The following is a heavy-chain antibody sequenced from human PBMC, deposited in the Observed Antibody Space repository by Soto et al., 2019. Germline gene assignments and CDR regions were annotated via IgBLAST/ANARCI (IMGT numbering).Heavy chain of an antibody. Sequence: GESLKISCKGPGYNFASYWIGWVRQMPGKGLEWMGIIYPGDSDIRYSPSFQGQVTISADKSISTAYLQWSSLKASDSAMYYCARPFNSGWYLAYWGQGTLVTVSS. V-gene: IGHV5-51*01. J-gene: IGHJ4*02. D-gene: IGHD6-19*01. CDR2: IYPGDSDI. CDR1: GYNFASYW. CDR3: ARPFNSGWYLAY.